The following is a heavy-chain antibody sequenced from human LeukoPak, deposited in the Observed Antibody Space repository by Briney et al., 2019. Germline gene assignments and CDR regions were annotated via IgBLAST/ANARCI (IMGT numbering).Heavy chain of an antibody. CDR2: IYYSGST. J-gene: IGHJ1*01. CDR1: GGSISSSSYY. Sequence: SETLSLTCTVSGGSISSSSYYWGWIRQPPGKGLEWIGSIYYSGSTYYNPSLKSRVTISVDTSKNQFSLKLSSVTAADTAVYYCARAMGGYRYGYPQHWGQGTLVTVSS. V-gene: IGHV4-39*07. CDR3: ARAMGGYRYGYPQH. D-gene: IGHD5-18*01.